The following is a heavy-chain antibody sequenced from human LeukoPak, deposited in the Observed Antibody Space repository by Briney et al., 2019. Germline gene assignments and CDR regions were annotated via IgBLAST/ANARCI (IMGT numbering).Heavy chain of an antibody. D-gene: IGHD1-26*01. J-gene: IGHJ4*02. V-gene: IGHV3-30*02. CDR2: IRYDGSNK. Sequence: GGSLRLSCAASGFTFSSYGMHWVRQAPGRGLEWVAFIRYDGSNKYYADSVKGRFTIPRDNSKNTLYLQMNSLRAEDTAVYYCAKVKGIVGATRGFDYWGQGTLVTVSS. CDR1: GFTFSSYG. CDR3: AKVKGIVGATRGFDY.